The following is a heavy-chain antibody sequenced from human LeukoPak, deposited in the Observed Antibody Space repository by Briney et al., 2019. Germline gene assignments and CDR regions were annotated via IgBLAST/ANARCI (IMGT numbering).Heavy chain of an antibody. CDR1: GGSITSGSYY. V-gene: IGHV4-61*02. CDR3: ARDRGYYGSGSIDY. J-gene: IGHJ4*02. D-gene: IGHD3-10*01. Sequence: PSETLSLTCSVSGGSITSGSYYWSWIRQPAGKGLEWIGRVYTSGSTKYNPSLKSRVTISVDTSKNQFSLRVSSVTAADTAVYYCARDRGYYGSGSIDYWGQGTPVTVSS. CDR2: VYTSGST.